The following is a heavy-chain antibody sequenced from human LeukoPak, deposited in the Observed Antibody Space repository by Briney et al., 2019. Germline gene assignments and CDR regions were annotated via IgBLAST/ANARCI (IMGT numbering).Heavy chain of an antibody. D-gene: IGHD5-12*01. J-gene: IGHJ4*02. CDR2: INPNSGGT. CDR3: ARKGHSGYDFGY. Sequence: ASVKVSCKASGGTFSSYAISWVRQAPGQGLEWMGWINPNSGGTNYAQKFQGRVTMTRDTSISTAYMELSRLRSDDTAVYYCARKGHSGYDFGYWGQGTLVTVSS. V-gene: IGHV1-2*02. CDR1: GGTFSSYA.